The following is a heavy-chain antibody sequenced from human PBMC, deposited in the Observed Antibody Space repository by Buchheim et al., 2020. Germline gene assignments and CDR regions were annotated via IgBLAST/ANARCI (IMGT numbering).Heavy chain of an antibody. D-gene: IGHD2-21*02. CDR2: IKREADGGTA. J-gene: IGHJ2*01. CDR1: GFTFSDAW. V-gene: IGHV3-15*07. Sequence: EEQLVESGGGLVKPGGSLRLSCAASGFTFSDAWMNWVRQAPGKGPEWVGRIKREADGGTAEYAAPVRGRFTLSRDDSTDTLYLQMNSLRAEDTAVYYCTTSTVVSATYWYFNVWGRGTL. CDR3: TTSTVVSATYWYFNV.